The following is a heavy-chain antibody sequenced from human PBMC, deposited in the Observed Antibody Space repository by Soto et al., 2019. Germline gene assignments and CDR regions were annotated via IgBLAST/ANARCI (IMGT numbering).Heavy chain of an antibody. CDR1: GGSISSYY. V-gene: IGHV4-59*12. J-gene: IGHJ6*02. D-gene: IGHD2-21*02. Sequence: SETLSLTCTVSGGSISSYYWSWIRQPPGKGLEWIGYIYYSGSTNYNPSFKSRVTISVDTSKNQFSLQLSSVTAADTAVYFCAREDDGGDRDYYGLDVWGQGTTVTVSS. CDR2: IYYSGST. CDR3: AREDDGGDRDYYGLDV.